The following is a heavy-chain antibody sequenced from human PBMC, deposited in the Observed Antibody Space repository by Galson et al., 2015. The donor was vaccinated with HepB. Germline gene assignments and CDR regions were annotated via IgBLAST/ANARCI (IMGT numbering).Heavy chain of an antibody. Sequence: SVKVSCKASGGTFSSYAISWVRQAPGQGLEWMGGIIPIFGTANYAQKFQGRVTITADESTSTAYMELSSLRSEDTAVYYCARDQITMVRGVMKPPATAFDIWGQGTMVTVSS. CDR2: IIPIFGTA. CDR3: ARDQITMVRGVMKPPATAFDI. V-gene: IGHV1-69*13. D-gene: IGHD3-10*01. J-gene: IGHJ3*02. CDR1: GGTFSSYA.